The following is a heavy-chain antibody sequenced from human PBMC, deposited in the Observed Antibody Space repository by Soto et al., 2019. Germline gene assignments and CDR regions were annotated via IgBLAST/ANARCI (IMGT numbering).Heavy chain of an antibody. CDR1: GYTFTSYY. D-gene: IGHD5-18*01. CDR2: INPSGGST. V-gene: IGHV1-46*01. J-gene: IGHJ4*02. CDR3: ARDPGYSYGYN. Sequence: ASVKVSCKASGYTFTSYYMHWVRQAPGQGLEWMGIINPSGGSTSYAQKFQGRATMTRDTSASTAYMELSSLRSEDTAVYYCARDPGYSYGYNWGQGTLVTVSS.